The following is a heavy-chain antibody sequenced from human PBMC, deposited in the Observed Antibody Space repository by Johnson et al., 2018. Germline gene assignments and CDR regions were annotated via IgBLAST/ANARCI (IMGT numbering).Heavy chain of an antibody. J-gene: IGHJ6*02. CDR2: ISYDGSNK. D-gene: IGHD1-26*01. CDR1: GFTFSSYG. CDR3: AKANSGSSYYYGLDV. V-gene: IGHV3-30*18. Sequence: QVQLVESGGGVVQPGRSLRLSCAASGFTFSSYGMHWVRQAPGKGLEWVAVISYDGSNKYYADSGKGRFTISRDISKNTLYLEMNSLRGEDTAMFYCAKANSGSSYYYGLDVWGQGTTVTVSS.